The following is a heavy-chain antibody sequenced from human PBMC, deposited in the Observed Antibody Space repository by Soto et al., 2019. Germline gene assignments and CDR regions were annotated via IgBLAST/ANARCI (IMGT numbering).Heavy chain of an antibody. CDR2: ISGSGGST. D-gene: IGHD6-13*01. CDR1: VFTFSIYG. CDR3: AKRGRGSSWFRPYAHYGMDV. V-gene: IGHV3-23*01. Sequence: AWGSLRLGCASSVFTFSIYGMSWVRQAPGRGLDRVSAISGSGGSTYYADSVKGRFTISRDNSKNTLYLQMNSLRAEDTAVYYGAKRGRGSSWFRPYAHYGMDVWGQGTPVTVSS. J-gene: IGHJ6*01.